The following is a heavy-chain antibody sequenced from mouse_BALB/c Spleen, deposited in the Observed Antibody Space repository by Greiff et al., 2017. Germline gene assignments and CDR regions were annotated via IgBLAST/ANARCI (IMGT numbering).Heavy chain of an antibody. CDR2: INPSNGRT. J-gene: IGHJ4*01. D-gene: IGHD1-1*01. Sequence: QQSCKASGYTFTSYWMHWVKPRPGQGLEWIGEINPSNGRTNYNVKFKSKATLTVDKSSSTAYMQLSSLTSEDSAVYYCARISLVYYYGSSYAMDYWGQGTSVTVSS. V-gene: IGHV1S81*02. CDR3: ARISLVYYYGSSYAMDY. CDR1: GYTFTSYW.